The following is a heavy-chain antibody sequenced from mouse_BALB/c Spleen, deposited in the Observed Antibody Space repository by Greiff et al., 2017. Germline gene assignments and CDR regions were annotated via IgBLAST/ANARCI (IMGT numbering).Heavy chain of an antibody. CDR1: GFTFSDYY. Sequence: EVQLVESGGGLVKPGGSLKLSCAASGFTFSDYYMYWVRQTPEKRLEWVATISDGGSYTYYPDSVKGRFTISRDNAKNNLYLQMSSLKSEDTAMYYCARGRGYPAYWGQGTLVTVSA. J-gene: IGHJ3*01. CDR2: ISDGGSYT. D-gene: IGHD2-2*01. CDR3: ARGRGYPAY. V-gene: IGHV5-4*02.